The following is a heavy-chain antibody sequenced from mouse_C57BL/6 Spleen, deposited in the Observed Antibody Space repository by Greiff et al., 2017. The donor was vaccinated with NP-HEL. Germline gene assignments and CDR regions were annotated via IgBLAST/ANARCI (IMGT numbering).Heavy chain of an antibody. CDR1: GYSITSGYY. CDR2: ISYDGSN. V-gene: IGHV3-6*01. CDR3: AREGYYGSSPYYAMDY. J-gene: IGHJ4*01. D-gene: IGHD1-1*01. Sequence: ESGPGLVKPSQSLSLTCSVTGYSITSGYYWNWIRQFPGNKLEWMGYISYDGSNNYNPSLKNRISITRDTSKNQFFLKLNSVTTEDTATYYCAREGYYGSSPYYAMDYRGQGTSVTVSS.